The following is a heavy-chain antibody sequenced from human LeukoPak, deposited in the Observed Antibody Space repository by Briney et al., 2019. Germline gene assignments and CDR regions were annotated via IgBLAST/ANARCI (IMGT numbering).Heavy chain of an antibody. D-gene: IGHD1-1*01. J-gene: IGHJ5*02. CDR3: ARGGFLDPFDP. CDR2: IYYSGST. V-gene: IGHV4-59*01. Sequence: KPSETLSLTCTVSGGSISSYYWSWIRQPPGKGLEWIGYIYYSGSTKYNPSLKSRVTISVDTSKNQFSLRLSSVTGADTAVYYCARGGFLDPFDPWGQGTLVTVSS. CDR1: GGSISSYY.